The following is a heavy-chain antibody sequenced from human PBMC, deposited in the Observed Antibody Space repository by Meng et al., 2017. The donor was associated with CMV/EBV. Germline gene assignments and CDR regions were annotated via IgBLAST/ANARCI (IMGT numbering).Heavy chain of an antibody. V-gene: IGHV1-18*01. Sequence: ASVKVSCKASGYTFTSYGISWVRQAPGQGLEWMGWISAYNGNTNYAQKLQGRVTMTTDTSTSTAYMELRSLRSDDTAVYYCARDSRSVVMTHFYDAFDIWGQGTMVTRLL. CDR1: GYTFTSYG. D-gene: IGHD3-22*01. J-gene: IGHJ3*02. CDR2: ISAYNGNT. CDR3: ARDSRSVVMTHFYDAFDI.